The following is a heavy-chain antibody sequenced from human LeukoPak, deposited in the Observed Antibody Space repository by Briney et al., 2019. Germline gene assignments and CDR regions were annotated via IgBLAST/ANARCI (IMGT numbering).Heavy chain of an antibody. CDR3: ARPGIVGATRWYFDY. J-gene: IGHJ4*02. V-gene: IGHV1-69*13. CDR1: GGTFSSYA. D-gene: IGHD1-26*01. CDR2: IIPIFGTA. Sequence: SVTVSCTASGGTFSSYAISWVRQAPGQGLEWMGGIIPIFGTANYAQKFQGRVTITADESTSTAYMELSSLRSEDTAVYYCARPGIVGATRWYFDYWGQGTLVTVSS.